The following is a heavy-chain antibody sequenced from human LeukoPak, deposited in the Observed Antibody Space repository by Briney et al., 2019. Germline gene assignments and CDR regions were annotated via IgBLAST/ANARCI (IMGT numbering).Heavy chain of an antibody. CDR1: GFTFSNYG. Sequence: GGSLRLSCAASGFTFSNYGMHWVRQAPGKGLEWVAVISYDGSNKYYADSVKGRFTISRDNSKNTLYLQMNSLRAEDTAVYYCARGLEYYDYVWGSYRFDVFDVWGQGTMVTVSS. J-gene: IGHJ3*01. D-gene: IGHD3-16*02. CDR3: ARGLEYYDYVWGSYRFDVFDV. CDR2: ISYDGSNK. V-gene: IGHV3-30*03.